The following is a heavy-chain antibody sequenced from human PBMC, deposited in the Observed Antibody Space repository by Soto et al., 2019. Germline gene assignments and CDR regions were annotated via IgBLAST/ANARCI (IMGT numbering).Heavy chain of an antibody. Sequence: QVQVVESGGGVVQAGRSLRLSCAASGFTFSNYGMHWVRQAPGKGLEWVAIISYDGTNTYYADSVKGRFTISRDNSKNTMNLQMTSLRAEDTAVYYCAKGHYYDSSGSYSYAQYWGQGTLVTVSS. CDR1: GFTFSNYG. J-gene: IGHJ4*02. D-gene: IGHD3-22*01. V-gene: IGHV3-30*18. CDR2: ISYDGTNT. CDR3: AKGHYYDSSGSYSYAQY.